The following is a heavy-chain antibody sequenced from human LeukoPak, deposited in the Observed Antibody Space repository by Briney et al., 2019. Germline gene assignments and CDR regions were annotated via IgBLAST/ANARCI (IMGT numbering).Heavy chain of an antibody. V-gene: IGHV3-7*01. D-gene: IGHD5-18*01. CDR2: IKKDGSEK. Sequence: PGGSLRLSCAASGFTFNTYTMNWVRQAPGKGLEWVANIKKDGSEKYYVDSVKGRFTISRDNAKTSLYLQMNSLRAEDTAVYYCARHLSGVTGYTYGRGIDYWGQGTLVTVSS. CDR1: GFTFNTYT. J-gene: IGHJ4*02. CDR3: ARHLSGVTGYTYGRGIDY.